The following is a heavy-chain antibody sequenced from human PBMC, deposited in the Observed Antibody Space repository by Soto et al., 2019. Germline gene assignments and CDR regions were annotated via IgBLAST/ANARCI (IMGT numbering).Heavy chain of an antibody. CDR3: AKDAVYNDGLWLMDH. Sequence: GGSLRLSCSASGLPHSNFAMMWVRQAPGKGLECVSGIYGSGRGIEYADSVKGRFTISRDNSKNTVYLQMTDLRADDTAVYYCAKDAVYNDGLWLMDHWGRGTTVTVYS. CDR1: GLPHSNFA. J-gene: IGHJ4*02. D-gene: IGHD2-21*01. V-gene: IGHV3-23*05. CDR2: IYGSGRGI.